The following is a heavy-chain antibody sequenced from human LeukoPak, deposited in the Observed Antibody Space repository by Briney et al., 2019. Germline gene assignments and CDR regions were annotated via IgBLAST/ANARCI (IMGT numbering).Heavy chain of an antibody. D-gene: IGHD6-13*01. Sequence: GGSLRLSCAASGFTLSSYSMNWVRQPPGKGLGWVSYISSGSSVIYYADSVKGRFTISRDNAKNSLYLQMNSLTDDDTAVYYCGRGIRGYSSTWFVDYWGQGTLVTVSS. CDR3: GRGIRGYSSTWFVDY. V-gene: IGHV3-48*02. CDR2: ISSGSSVI. CDR1: GFTLSSYS. J-gene: IGHJ4*02.